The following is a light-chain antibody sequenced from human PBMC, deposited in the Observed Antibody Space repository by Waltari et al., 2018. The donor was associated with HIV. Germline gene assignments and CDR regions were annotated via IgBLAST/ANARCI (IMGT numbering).Light chain of an antibody. CDR3: QQYYSTPLT. Sequence: DIVMTQSPDSLAVSLGARATINCKSSQSVLFSSNNKNYLAWYQQKPGQPPKLLLYWASTRESAVPDRFSGSGSGADFTLTISSLQAEDVAVYYCQQYYSTPLTFGGGTKVEIK. V-gene: IGKV4-1*01. CDR1: QSVLFSSNNKNY. J-gene: IGKJ4*01. CDR2: WAS.